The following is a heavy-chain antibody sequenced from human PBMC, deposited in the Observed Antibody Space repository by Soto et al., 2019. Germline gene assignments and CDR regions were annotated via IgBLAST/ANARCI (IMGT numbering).Heavy chain of an antibody. D-gene: IGHD3-10*01. CDR1: GFTFSSYA. CDR2: ISGSGGST. J-gene: IGHJ6*02. V-gene: IGHV3-23*01. CDR3: AKASPTVRPLYYYGMDV. Sequence: PGGSLRLSCAASGFTFSSYAMSWVRQAPGKGLEWVSAISGSGGSTYYADSVKGRFTISRDNSKNTLCLQMNSLRAEDTAVYYCAKASPTVRPLYYYGMDVWGQGTTVTVSS.